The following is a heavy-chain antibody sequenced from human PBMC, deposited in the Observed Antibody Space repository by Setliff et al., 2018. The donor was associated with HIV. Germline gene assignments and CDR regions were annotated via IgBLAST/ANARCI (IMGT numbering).Heavy chain of an antibody. J-gene: IGHJ4*02. CDR2: ISCSGNT. D-gene: IGHD6-6*01. Sequence: PSETLSLTCAVYGGSFSGYYWSWIRQPPGKELEWVGSISCSGNTDQNPSLKSRVTISQDTSNNQFSLKLSSVTAADTAVYFCARAQPSIAAYWGQGTLVTV. CDR3: ARAQPSIAAY. CDR1: GGSFSGYY. V-gene: IGHV4-34*11.